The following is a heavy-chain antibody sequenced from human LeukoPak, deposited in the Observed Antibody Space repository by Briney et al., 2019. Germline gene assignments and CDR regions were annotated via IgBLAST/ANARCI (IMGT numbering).Heavy chain of an antibody. CDR2: ISGSGGST. V-gene: IGHV3-23*01. J-gene: IGHJ4*02. CDR1: GFTFSSYA. D-gene: IGHD5-12*01. CDR3: AKGSIVATIGRYYFDY. Sequence: GGSLRLSCAASGFTFSSYAMSWVRQAPGKGLEWVSAISGSGGSTYYADSGKGRCTISRYNSKNTLYLKMNSLRAEDTAVYYCAKGSIVATIGRYYFDYWGQGTLVTVSS.